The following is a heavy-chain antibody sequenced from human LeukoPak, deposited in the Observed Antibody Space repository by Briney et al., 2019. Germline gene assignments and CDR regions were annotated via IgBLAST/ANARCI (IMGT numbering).Heavy chain of an antibody. CDR2: INSDESSR. CDR1: GFTFTPSW. D-gene: IGHD3-10*01. CDR3: ARDRGSPDSFDI. J-gene: IGHJ3*02. Sequence: SGGSLRLSCVASGFTFTPSWMHWVRQAPGKGLVWVSHINSDESSRNYADSVKGRFTISRDNAKNTLYLQMSSLRAEDTAVYYCARDRGSPDSFDIWGQGTMVTVSS. V-gene: IGHV3-74*01.